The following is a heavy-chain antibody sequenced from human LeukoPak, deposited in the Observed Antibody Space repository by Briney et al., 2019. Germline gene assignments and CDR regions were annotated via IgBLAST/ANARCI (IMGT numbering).Heavy chain of an antibody. J-gene: IGHJ4*02. CDR2: ISYDGSNK. Sequence: PGRSLRLSCAASGFTFSSYAMHWVRQAPGKGLEWVAVISYDGSNKYYADSVKGRFTISRDNSKNTLYLQMNSLRAEDTAMYYCARGSEMGSSPPFDYWGQGTLVTVSS. V-gene: IGHV3-30-3*01. D-gene: IGHD6-6*01. CDR3: ARGSEMGSSPPFDY. CDR1: GFTFSSYA.